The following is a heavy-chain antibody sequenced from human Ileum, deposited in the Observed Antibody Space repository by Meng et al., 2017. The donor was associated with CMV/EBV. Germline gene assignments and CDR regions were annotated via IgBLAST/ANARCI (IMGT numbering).Heavy chain of an antibody. CDR1: GFIFSSYA. D-gene: IGHD6-19*01. V-gene: IGHV3-23*01. CDR3: AKVQSSGWGPWDY. CDR2: ISFGGGSA. Sequence: AASGFIFSSYAMSWVRRAPGKGLEWVSAISFGGGSAYYADSVKGRFTISRDNSQNTLYLLMNSLRAEDTAVYYCAKVQSSGWGPWDYWGQGTLVTVSS. J-gene: IGHJ4*02.